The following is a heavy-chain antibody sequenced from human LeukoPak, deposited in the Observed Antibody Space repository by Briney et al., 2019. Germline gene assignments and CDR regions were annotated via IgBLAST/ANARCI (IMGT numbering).Heavy chain of an antibody. CDR2: IKQDGSEK. Sequence: PGGSLRLSCAASGFTFSSYWVSWVRQAPGKGLEWVANIKQDGSEKYYVDSVKGRFTISRDNAKNSLYLQMNSLRAEDTAVYYCARDLLIAVATDDYWGQGTLVTVSS. D-gene: IGHD6-19*01. CDR1: GFTFSSYW. V-gene: IGHV3-7*01. J-gene: IGHJ4*02. CDR3: ARDLLIAVATDDY.